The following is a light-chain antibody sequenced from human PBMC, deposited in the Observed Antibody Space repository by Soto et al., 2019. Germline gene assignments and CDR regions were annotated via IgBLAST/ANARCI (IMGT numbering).Light chain of an antibody. J-gene: IGKJ5*01. Sequence: IQMTQSPSSLSASVEDRVTITCQASQNINNYLNWYQQKPGRAPKLLIYDASNLEAGVPSRFRGSGSGTDFTFTISRLQPEDIATYYCQQYENRPTFGQGTRLENK. CDR3: QQYENRPT. CDR1: QNINNY. CDR2: DAS. V-gene: IGKV1-33*01.